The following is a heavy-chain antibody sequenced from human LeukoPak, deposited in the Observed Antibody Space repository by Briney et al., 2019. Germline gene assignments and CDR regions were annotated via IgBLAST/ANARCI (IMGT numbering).Heavy chain of an antibody. Sequence: GGSLRLSCAASGFTFSSYWMSWVRQAPGKGLEWVANIKQGGSEKYYVDSVKGRFTISRDNAKNSLYLQMNSLRAEDTAVYYCASEGLWFGELLGYWGQGTLVTVSS. V-gene: IGHV3-7*01. CDR1: GFTFSSYW. D-gene: IGHD3-10*01. CDR3: ASEGLWFGELLGY. CDR2: IKQGGSEK. J-gene: IGHJ4*02.